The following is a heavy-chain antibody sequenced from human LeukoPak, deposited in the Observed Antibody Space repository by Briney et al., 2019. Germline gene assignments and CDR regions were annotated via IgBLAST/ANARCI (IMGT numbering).Heavy chain of an antibody. CDR3: ARDRDSSGWLDY. J-gene: IGHJ4*02. CDR2: IYSGGST. V-gene: IGHV3-66*01. Sequence: PGGSLRLSCAASGFTFDDYAMHWVRQAPGKGLEWVSVIYSGGSTYYADSVKGRFTISRDNSKSTLYLQMNSLRDEDTAVYYCARDRDSSGWLDYWGQGTLVTVSS. D-gene: IGHD6-19*01. CDR1: GFTFDDYA.